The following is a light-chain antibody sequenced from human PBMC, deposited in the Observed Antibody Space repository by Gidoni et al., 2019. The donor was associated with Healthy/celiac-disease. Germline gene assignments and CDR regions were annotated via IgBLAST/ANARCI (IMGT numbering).Light chain of an antibody. CDR2: KDR. V-gene: IGLV3-25*02. J-gene: IGLJ3*02. CDR3: QSADSSGTYKV. CDR1: ALPKQY. Sequence: SYERTQPPSVSVSPGQTARITCAGGALPKQYAYWYQQKPGQAPVLVIYKDRERPSGIPERFSGSSSGTTVTLTISGVQAEDEADYYCQSADSSGTYKVFGGGTKLTVL.